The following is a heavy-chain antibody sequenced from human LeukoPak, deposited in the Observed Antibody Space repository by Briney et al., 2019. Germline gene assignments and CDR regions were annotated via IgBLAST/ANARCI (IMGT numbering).Heavy chain of an antibody. D-gene: IGHD3-10*01. CDR1: GDSISSGDYS. Sequence: SQTLSLTCAVSGDSISSGDYSWSWLRQPSGKGLEWIGYIFHSGNSYYNPTLKSRVTISVDKSKNQFSLRLTSVTAADTAVYYCARELWFVNAPGSWLDLWGQGTLVTVSS. CDR3: ARELWFVNAPGSWLDL. J-gene: IGHJ5*02. V-gene: IGHV4-30-2*01. CDR2: IFHSGNS.